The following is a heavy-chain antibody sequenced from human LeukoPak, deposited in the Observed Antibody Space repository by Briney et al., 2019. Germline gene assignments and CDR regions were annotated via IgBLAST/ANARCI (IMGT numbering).Heavy chain of an antibody. CDR2: VEKDGNYK. Sequence: GGSLRLSCAASGFTFSSYAMSWVRQAPGKGLEWVAFVEKDGNYKNYADSVKGRFTISRDNSKNTLYLQMNSLRVEDTAVYYCARDIHGGNSPFDYWGQGTLVTVSS. CDR3: ARDIHGGNSPFDY. D-gene: IGHD4-23*01. CDR1: GFTFSSYA. V-gene: IGHV3-30*02. J-gene: IGHJ4*02.